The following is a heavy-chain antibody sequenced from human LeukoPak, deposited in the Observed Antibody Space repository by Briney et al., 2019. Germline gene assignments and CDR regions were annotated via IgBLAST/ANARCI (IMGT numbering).Heavy chain of an antibody. V-gene: IGHV3-64*02. CDR2: ISSNGRST. Sequence: AGGSLRLSCAASGFTFSRYTMHWVRQAPGKRLEYFSAISSNGRSTYYADSVKGRFTLSRDNAKNTLYLQMGSLRIEDTAVYYCARELDGSGSFDYWGQGTLVTVSS. D-gene: IGHD3-10*01. CDR3: ARELDGSGSFDY. CDR1: GFTFSRYT. J-gene: IGHJ4*02.